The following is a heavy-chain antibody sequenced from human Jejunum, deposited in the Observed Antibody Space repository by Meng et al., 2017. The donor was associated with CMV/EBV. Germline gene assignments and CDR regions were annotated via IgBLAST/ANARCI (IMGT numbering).Heavy chain of an antibody. J-gene: IGHJ6*02. CDR3: VRGGSRAITNFGVLITGELGGYYDMDV. D-gene: IGHD3-3*01. V-gene: IGHV3-21*01. CDR2: ISSASSYK. Sequence: RQAPGKGLEWVSAISSASSYKYYAESVKGRFTISRDNVKHSLHLQMNSLRAEDTAVYYCVRGGSRAITNFGVLITGELGGYYDMDVWGQGTTVTVSS.